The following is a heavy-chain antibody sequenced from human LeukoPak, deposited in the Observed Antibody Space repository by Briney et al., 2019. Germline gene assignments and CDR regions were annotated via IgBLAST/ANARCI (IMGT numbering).Heavy chain of an antibody. Sequence: SETLSLTCTVSGGSISSYYWSWIRQPPGKGLEWIGYIYYSGSTNYNPSLKSRVTISVDTSKNQLSLKLSSVTAADTAVYYCARIPNHYDSSGYAFDIWGQGTMVTVSS. V-gene: IGHV4-59*01. CDR3: ARIPNHYDSSGYAFDI. CDR2: IYYSGST. J-gene: IGHJ3*02. D-gene: IGHD3-22*01. CDR1: GGSISSYY.